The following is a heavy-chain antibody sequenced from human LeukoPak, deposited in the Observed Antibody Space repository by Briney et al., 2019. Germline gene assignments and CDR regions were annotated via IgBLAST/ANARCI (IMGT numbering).Heavy chain of an antibody. D-gene: IGHD6-25*01. CDR3: GTSSGAFDY. CDR2: VYPGDSDT. J-gene: IGHJ4*02. CDR1: GYSFADYW. V-gene: IGHV5-51*01. Sequence: GDSLKISCKGTGYSFADYWIGWVRQMPGKGLEWMGIVYPGDSDTRYSPSFQGQVTISADKSISTAYLQWSSLKASDTAMYYCGTSSGAFDYWGQGTLVTVPS.